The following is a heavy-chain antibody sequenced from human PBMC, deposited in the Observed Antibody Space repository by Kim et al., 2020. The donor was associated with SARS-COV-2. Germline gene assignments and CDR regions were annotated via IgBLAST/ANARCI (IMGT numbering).Heavy chain of an antibody. D-gene: IGHD5-18*01. J-gene: IGHJ4*02. Sequence: ADSVKGRFTISRDNAKNTFYLQMNSLRAEDTAVYYCVRGARGYSYGEFDYWGQGTLVTVSS. V-gene: IGHV3-74*01. CDR3: VRGARGYSYGEFDY.